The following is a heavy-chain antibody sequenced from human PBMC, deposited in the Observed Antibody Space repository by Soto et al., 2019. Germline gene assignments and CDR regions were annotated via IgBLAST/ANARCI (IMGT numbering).Heavy chain of an antibody. D-gene: IGHD1-7*01. V-gene: IGHV3-33*01. CDR3: ARAYLELPFDY. CDR1: GFTFSSYG. Sequence: QVQLVESGGGVVQPGRSLRLSCAASGFTFSSYGMHWVRQAPGKGLEWVAVIWYDGSNKYYADSVKGRFTISRDNSKNTLYLQMNSLRAEDTAVYYCARAYLELPFDYWGQGTLVTVSS. J-gene: IGHJ4*02. CDR2: IWYDGSNK.